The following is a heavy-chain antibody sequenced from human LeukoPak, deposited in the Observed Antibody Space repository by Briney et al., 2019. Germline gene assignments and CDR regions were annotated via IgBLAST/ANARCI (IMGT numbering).Heavy chain of an antibody. D-gene: IGHD3-16*01. Sequence: SETLSITCTVSGGSIRSYYWSWIRQSPGKGLEWIGYIYDSGSTNYNPSLKSRVTISVDTSKNQFSLRLTSVTAADTAVYYCARDGGYYFDYWGQGTLVIVSS. V-gene: IGHV4-59*01. J-gene: IGHJ4*02. CDR3: ARDGGYYFDY. CDR2: IYDSGST. CDR1: GGSIRSYY.